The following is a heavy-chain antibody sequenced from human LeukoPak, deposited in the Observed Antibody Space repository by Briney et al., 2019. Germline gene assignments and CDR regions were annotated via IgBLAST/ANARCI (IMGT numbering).Heavy chain of an antibody. V-gene: IGHV4-34*01. J-gene: IGHJ4*02. CDR2: INHSGST. CDR1: GGSISSYY. D-gene: IGHD3/OR15-3a*01. Sequence: SETLSLTCTVSGGSISSYYWSWIRQPAGKGLEWIGEINHSGSTNYNPSLKSRVTISVDTSKNQFSLKLSSVTAADTAVYYCARDRRGLAFDYWGQGTLVTVSS. CDR3: ARDRRGLAFDY.